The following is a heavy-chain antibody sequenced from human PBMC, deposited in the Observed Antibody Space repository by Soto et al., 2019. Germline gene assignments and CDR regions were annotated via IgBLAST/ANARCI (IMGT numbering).Heavy chain of an antibody. D-gene: IGHD1-26*01. CDR1: GYTFTSYY. J-gene: IGHJ5*02. V-gene: IGHV1-46*01. CDR3: AREGGVSGWFDP. Sequence: ASVKVSCKASGYTFTSYYMHWVRQAPGQGLEWMGIINPSGGSTSYAQKFQGRVTMTRDTSTSTAYMELRSLRSDDTAVYYCAREGGVSGWFDPWGQGTLVTVSS. CDR2: INPSGGST.